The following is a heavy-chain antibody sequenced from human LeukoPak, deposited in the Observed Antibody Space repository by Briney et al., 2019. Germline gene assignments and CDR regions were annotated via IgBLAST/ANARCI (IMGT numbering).Heavy chain of an antibody. J-gene: IGHJ4*02. CDR3: ARGGGVTYYDSTGYLWYFDY. D-gene: IGHD3-22*01. CDR2: IYYSGST. Sequence: KPSQTLSLTCTVSGGSISSHYWSWIRQPPGKGLEWNGYIYYSGSTKFNPSVKSRVTISVDTSKNQFSLKLSSVTAADTAVYYCARGGGVTYYDSTGYLWYFDYWGQGTLVTVSS. V-gene: IGHV4-59*11. CDR1: GGSISSHY.